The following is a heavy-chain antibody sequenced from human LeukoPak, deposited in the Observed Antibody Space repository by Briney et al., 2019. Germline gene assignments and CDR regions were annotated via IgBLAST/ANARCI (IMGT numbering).Heavy chain of an antibody. J-gene: IGHJ4*02. CDR1: GFTFSSYA. Sequence: PGRSLRLSCAASGFTFSSYAMHWVRQAPGKGLEWVAFIRYDGSNKYYADSVKGRFTISRDNSKNTLYLQMNSLRAEDTAVYYCAKDYGRQPKYYDYVWGSYRPTHYFDYWGQGTLVTVSS. D-gene: IGHD3-16*02. V-gene: IGHV3-30*02. CDR2: IRYDGSNK. CDR3: AKDYGRQPKYYDYVWGSYRPTHYFDY.